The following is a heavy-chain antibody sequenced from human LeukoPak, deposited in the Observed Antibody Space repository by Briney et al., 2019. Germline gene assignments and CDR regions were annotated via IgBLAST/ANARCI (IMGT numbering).Heavy chain of an antibody. CDR2: ISSSGPTI. D-gene: IGHD4/OR15-4a*01. CDR1: GFTVSTNY. J-gene: IGHJ4*02. V-gene: IGHV3-48*01. CDR3: TRLHGAYPIDF. Sequence: GGSLRLSCAASGFTVSTNYMNWVRQAPGKGLEWISYISSSGPTIYYADSVKGRFTISRDNAKNSVYLQMNSLRAEDTAVYYCTRLHGAYPIDFWGQGTLVTVSS.